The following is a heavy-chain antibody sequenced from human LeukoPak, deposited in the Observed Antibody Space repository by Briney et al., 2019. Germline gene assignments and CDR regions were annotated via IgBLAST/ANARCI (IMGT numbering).Heavy chain of an antibody. J-gene: IGHJ4*02. CDR1: GYTFTGYY. CDR3: ASSVWSTSCYFVY. D-gene: IGHD2-2*01. CDR2: INPNSGGT. Sequence: ASVKVSCKASGYTFTGYYMHWVRQAAGQGLGWMGWINPNSGGTNCAQKFQGRVTMTRDTSISTAYMELSRLRSDDTAVYYCASSVWSTSCYFVYWGQGTLVTVSS. V-gene: IGHV1-2*02.